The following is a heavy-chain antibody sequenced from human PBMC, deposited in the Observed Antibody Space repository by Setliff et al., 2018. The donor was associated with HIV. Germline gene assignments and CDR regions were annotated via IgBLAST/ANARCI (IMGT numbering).Heavy chain of an antibody. V-gene: IGHV3-30*04. CDR2: ISYDGSNK. J-gene: IGHJ6*02. CDR1: GFTFSSYA. Sequence: ALRLSCAASGFTFSSYAMHWVRQAPGKGLEWVAVISYDGSNKYYADSVKGRFTISRDNSKNTLYLQMNSLRAEDTAVYYCARGLAGSYYYYYYGMDVWGQGTTVTVSS. D-gene: IGHD6-19*01. CDR3: ARGLAGSYYYYYYGMDV.